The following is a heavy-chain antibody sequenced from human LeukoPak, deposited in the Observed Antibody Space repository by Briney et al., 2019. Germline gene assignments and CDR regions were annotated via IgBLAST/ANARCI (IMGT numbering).Heavy chain of an antibody. V-gene: IGHV5-51*01. CDR2: INPADSDT. CDR3: ARGEGGYNYAF. J-gene: IGHJ4*02. Sequence: GESLKISCKASGYSFTSYWIAWVRQMPGKGLEWMGNINPADSDTRYSLSIQGQVTISADRSISTAYLQWSSLKASDTAMYYCARGEGGYNYAFWGQGTLVSVSS. CDR1: GYSFTSYW. D-gene: IGHD5-24*01.